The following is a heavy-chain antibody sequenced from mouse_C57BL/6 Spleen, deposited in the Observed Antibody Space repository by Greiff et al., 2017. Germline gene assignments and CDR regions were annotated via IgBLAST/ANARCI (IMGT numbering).Heavy chain of an antibody. CDR3: ASYGRSLAWFAY. D-gene: IGHD1-1*01. CDR1: GYTFTSYW. V-gene: IGHV1-55*01. Sequence: VQLQQPGAELVKPGASVKMSCKASGYTFTSYWITWVKQRPGQGLEWIGDIYPGSGSTNYNEKFKSKATLTVDTSSSTDYMQLSSLTSEDSAVYYCASYGRSLAWFAYWGQGTLVTVSA. J-gene: IGHJ3*01. CDR2: IYPGSGST.